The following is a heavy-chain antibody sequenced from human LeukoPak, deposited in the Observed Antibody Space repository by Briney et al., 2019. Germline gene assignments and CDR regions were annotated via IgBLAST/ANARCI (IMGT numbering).Heavy chain of an antibody. CDR2: INYSGSI. V-gene: IGHV4-34*01. CDR1: GDSISSYY. J-gene: IGHJ3*02. CDR3: ARPRYFYDDSAHTDI. Sequence: PSETLSLTCTVSGDSISSYYWTWIRQSPGKGLEWIGEINYSGSINYNPSLKSRVTISVDTSKSQFSLKLTSVTAADTAVYYCARPRYFYDDSAHTDIWGQGTMVTVSS. D-gene: IGHD3-22*01.